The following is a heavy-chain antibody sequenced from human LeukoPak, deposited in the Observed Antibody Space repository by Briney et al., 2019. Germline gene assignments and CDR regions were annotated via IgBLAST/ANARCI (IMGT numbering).Heavy chain of an antibody. CDR3: ARSQDKIAAAGGD. J-gene: IGHJ4*02. Sequence: ASVKVSCKASGGTFSSYTISWVRQAPGQGLEWMGRIIPILGTANYAQKFQGRVTITADESTSTAYMELSSLRSEDTAVYYCARSQDKIAAAGGDWGQGTLVTVSS. CDR2: IIPILGTA. V-gene: IGHV1-69*08. CDR1: GGTFSSYT. D-gene: IGHD6-13*01.